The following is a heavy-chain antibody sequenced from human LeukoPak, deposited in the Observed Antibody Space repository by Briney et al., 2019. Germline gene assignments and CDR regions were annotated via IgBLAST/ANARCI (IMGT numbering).Heavy chain of an antibody. V-gene: IGHV3-21*01. Sequence: GGSLRLSCAASGFTFSSYSMNWVRQAPGKGLEWVSSISSSNSYIYYADSVKGRFTISRDNAKNSLYLQMNSLRAEDTAVYYCASTGAVDAFDIWGQGTMVTVSS. CDR3: ASTGAVDAFDI. J-gene: IGHJ3*02. CDR1: GFTFSSYS. CDR2: ISSSNSYI. D-gene: IGHD7-27*01.